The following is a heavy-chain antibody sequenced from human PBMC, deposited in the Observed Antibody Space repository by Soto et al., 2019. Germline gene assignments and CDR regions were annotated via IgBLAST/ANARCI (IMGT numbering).Heavy chain of an antibody. D-gene: IGHD3-22*01. V-gene: IGHV3-23*01. J-gene: IGHJ4*02. CDR1: GFIFDNYA. CDR3: AKGRYFDSSGGCANY. CDR2: ISGSGHAT. Sequence: EVKLLESGGGLVPPGASARLSCITSGFIFDNYAMSWVRQSPGRGLEWVAAISGSGHATYYTQSVQGRFIISRDKSKKTVFLQMNTLRAEDTAVYYCAKGRYFDSSGGCANYWGLGTLVTVSS.